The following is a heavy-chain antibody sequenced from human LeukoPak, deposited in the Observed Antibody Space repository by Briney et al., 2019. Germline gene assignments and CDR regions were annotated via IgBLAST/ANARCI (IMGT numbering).Heavy chain of an antibody. J-gene: IGHJ4*02. D-gene: IGHD3-22*01. CDR3: ARVRHDYYDSSGYLFDY. Sequence: SVKVSCAASGVTFSSYAMSWVRQAPGKGLEWVGKINPIFGAAYYAQTVKGRVTITTDKSTSTPYLELNSLRAEDTAVYYGARVRHDYYDSSGYLFDYWGQGTLVTVSS. CDR1: GVTFSSYA. V-gene: IGHV1-69*05. CDR2: INPIFGAA.